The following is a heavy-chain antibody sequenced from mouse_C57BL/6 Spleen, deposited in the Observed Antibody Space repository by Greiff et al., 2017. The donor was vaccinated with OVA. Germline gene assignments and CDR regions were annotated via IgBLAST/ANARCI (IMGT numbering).Heavy chain of an antibody. V-gene: IGHV1-50*01. D-gene: IGHD1-1*01. CDR2: IDPSDSYT. J-gene: IGHJ3*01. CDR1: GYTFTSYW. Sequence: VHLVESGAELVKPGASVKLSCKASGYTFTSYWMQWVKQRPGQGLEWIGEIDPSDSYTNYNQKFKGKATLTVDTSSSTAYMQLSSLTSEDSAVYYCARAYYYGSSYGFAYWGQGTLVTVSA. CDR3: ARAYYYGSSYGFAY.